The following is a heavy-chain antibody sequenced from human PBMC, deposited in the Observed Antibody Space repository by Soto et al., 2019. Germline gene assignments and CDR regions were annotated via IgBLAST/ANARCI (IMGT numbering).Heavy chain of an antibody. J-gene: IGHJ5*02. CDR1: GYTFTTHG. D-gene: IGHD2-15*01. CDR3: ARDLGYCRGGTCSREWFDP. V-gene: IGHV1-18*01. CDR2: VAGDNGHR. Sequence: QVQLVQSGAEVKKPGASVKVSCKASGYTFTTHGISWVRQAPGQGLEWMGWVAGDNGHRNYAQSLQGRVTMTTDTSTNTAYMALRSLRSDDTAVYYCARDLGYCRGGTCSREWFDPWGQGTLVTVSS.